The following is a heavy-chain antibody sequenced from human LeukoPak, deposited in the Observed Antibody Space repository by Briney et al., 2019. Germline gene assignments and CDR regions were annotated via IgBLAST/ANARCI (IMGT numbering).Heavy chain of an antibody. V-gene: IGHV4-59*04. CDR2: IYYSGST. CDR3: AGGSGSYYNARYYFDY. D-gene: IGHD3-10*01. Sequence: PSETLSLTCTVSGGSISSYYWSWIRQPPGKGLEWIGYIYYSGSTYYNPSLKSRVTISVDTSKNQFSLKLSSVTAADTAVYYCAGGSGSYYNARYYFDYWGQGTLVTVSS. J-gene: IGHJ4*02. CDR1: GGSISSYY.